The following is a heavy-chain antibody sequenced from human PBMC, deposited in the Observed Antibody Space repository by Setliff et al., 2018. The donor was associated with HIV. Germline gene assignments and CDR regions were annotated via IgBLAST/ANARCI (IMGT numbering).Heavy chain of an antibody. CDR2: IYYSGST. J-gene: IGHJ4*02. V-gene: IGHV4-59*11. CDR3: ARTSSSWDLDY. Sequence: SETLSLTCTVSGGSISSHYWSWIRQPPGKGLEWIGYIYYSGSTNYNPSLKSRVTISVDTSKNQFSLKLSSVTAADTAVYYCARTSSSWDLDYWGQGTLVTVSS. CDR1: GGSISSHY. D-gene: IGHD6-13*01.